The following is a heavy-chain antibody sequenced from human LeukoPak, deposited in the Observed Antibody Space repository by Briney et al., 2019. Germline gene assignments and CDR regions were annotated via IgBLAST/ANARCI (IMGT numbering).Heavy chain of an antibody. Sequence: PGGSLRLSCAASGFTFGSYAISWVRQAPGKGLEWVSAISGSGGSTYYADSVKGRFTISRDNSKNTLYLQMNSLRAEDTAVYYCAKDPTWGGLYYFDYWGQGTLVTVSS. CDR1: GFTFGSYA. D-gene: IGHD3-16*01. CDR3: AKDPTWGGLYYFDY. J-gene: IGHJ4*02. V-gene: IGHV3-23*01. CDR2: ISGSGGST.